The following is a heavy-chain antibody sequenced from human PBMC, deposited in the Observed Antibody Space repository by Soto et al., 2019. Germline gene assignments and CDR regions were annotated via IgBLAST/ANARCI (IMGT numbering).Heavy chain of an antibody. CDR2: IYPGDSDT. V-gene: IGHV5-51*01. J-gene: IGHJ5*02. CDR1: GYSFTSYW. Sequence: PGESLKISCKGSGYSFTSYWIGWVRQMPWKGLELMGIIYPGDSDTRYSPSFQGQVTISADKSISTAYLQWSSLKASDTAMYYCARQRPGVAGPNDNWFDPWGQGTLVTVSS. CDR3: ARQRPGVAGPNDNWFDP. D-gene: IGHD6-19*01.